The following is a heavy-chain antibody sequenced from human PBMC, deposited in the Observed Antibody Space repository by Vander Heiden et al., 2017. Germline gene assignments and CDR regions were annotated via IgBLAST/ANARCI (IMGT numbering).Heavy chain of an antibody. J-gene: IGHJ4*02. CDR2: ISDDGSNK. CDR1: GCTFSSYG. D-gene: IGHD6-6*01. V-gene: IGHV3-30*18. CDR3: AKDLEGSSSSPDFDY. Sequence: QVQLVESGGGVVQPGRSLRLSCAASGCTFSSYGMHWVRQAPGKGLEWVAVISDDGSNKYYADSVKGRFTISRDHSKNTLYLQMNSLRAEDTAVYYCAKDLEGSSSSPDFDYWGQGTLVTVSS.